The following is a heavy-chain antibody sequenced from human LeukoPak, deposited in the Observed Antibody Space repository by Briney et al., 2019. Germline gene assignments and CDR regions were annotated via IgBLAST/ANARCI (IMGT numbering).Heavy chain of an antibody. V-gene: IGHV4-59*01. D-gene: IGHD3-22*01. CDR1: GGSISSYY. CDR2: IYDSGST. CDR3: ARDRIASSGYYQYNWFDP. Sequence: SETLSLTCTVSGGSISSYYWSWIRQPPGKGLEWIGYIYDSGSTSYNPSLKIRVTISVDTSKNQFSLKLSSVTAADTAVYYCARDRIASSGYYQYNWFDPWGQGTLVTVSS. J-gene: IGHJ5*02.